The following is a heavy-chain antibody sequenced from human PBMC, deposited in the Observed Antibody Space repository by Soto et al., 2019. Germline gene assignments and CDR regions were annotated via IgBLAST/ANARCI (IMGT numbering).Heavy chain of an antibody. Sequence: QVQLVESGGGVVQPGRSLRLSCAASGFTFSSYAMHWVRQAPGKGLEWVAVISYDGSNKYYADSVKGRFTLSRDNSKNTLYQQMNSLRAEDTAVYYCARGDYGDYYYYYYGMDVWGQGTTVTVSS. D-gene: IGHD4-17*01. CDR2: ISYDGSNK. J-gene: IGHJ6*02. CDR3: ARGDYGDYYYYYYGMDV. V-gene: IGHV3-30-3*01. CDR1: GFTFSSYA.